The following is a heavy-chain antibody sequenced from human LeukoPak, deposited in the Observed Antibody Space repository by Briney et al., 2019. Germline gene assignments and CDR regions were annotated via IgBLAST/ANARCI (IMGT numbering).Heavy chain of an antibody. Sequence: PGGSLRLSCATSGFTFSNYAMTWVRQAPGKGLEWVSTISGTGGSTYYADSVKGRFTISRDNSKNTLYLQMNSLRAEDMAVYYCAKGVVPAAMSGADSWGQGTLVTVSS. CDR1: GFTFSNYA. CDR2: ISGTGGST. D-gene: IGHD2-2*01. V-gene: IGHV3-23*01. J-gene: IGHJ4*02. CDR3: AKGVVPAAMSGADS.